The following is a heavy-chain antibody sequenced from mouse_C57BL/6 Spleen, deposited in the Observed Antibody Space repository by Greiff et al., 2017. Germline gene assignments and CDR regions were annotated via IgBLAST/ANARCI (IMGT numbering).Heavy chain of an antibody. CDR2: IHPNSGST. CDR3: ASPVITAVVGGD. V-gene: IGHV1-64*01. Sequence: QVQLQQPGAELVKPGASVKLSCKASGYTFTSYWMHWVKQRPGQGLEWIGMIHPNSGSTNYNEKFKSKATLTVDKSSSTAYMQLSSLTSEDSAVYYCASPVITAVVGGDWGQGTTLTVSS. D-gene: IGHD1-1*01. J-gene: IGHJ2*01. CDR1: GYTFTSYW.